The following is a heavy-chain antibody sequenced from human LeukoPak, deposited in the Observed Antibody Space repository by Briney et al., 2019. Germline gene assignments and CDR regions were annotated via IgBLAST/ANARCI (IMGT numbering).Heavy chain of an antibody. D-gene: IGHD2-2*01. J-gene: IGHJ2*01. CDR1: GYTFTSYD. Sequence: ASVKVSCKASGYTFTSYDINWVRQATGQGLEWMGWIIPIFGTANYAQKFQGRVTITADESTSTAYMELSSLRSEDTAVYYCAGYCSSTSCLGYWYFDLWGRGTLVTVSS. V-gene: IGHV1-69*13. CDR3: AGYCSSTSCLGYWYFDL. CDR2: IIPIFGTA.